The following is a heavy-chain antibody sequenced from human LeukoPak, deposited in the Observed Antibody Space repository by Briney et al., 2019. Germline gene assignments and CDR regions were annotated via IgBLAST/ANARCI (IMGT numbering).Heavy chain of an antibody. V-gene: IGHV4-59*01. CDR3: ARTTYDSRGYHFDY. J-gene: IGHJ4*02. D-gene: IGHD3-22*01. CDR2: IYYSGST. Sequence: PSETLSLTCAVYGGSFSGYYWSWIRQPPGKGLEWIGYIYYSGSTNYNPSLKSRVTISVDTSKNQFSLKLSSVTAADTAVYYCARTTYDSRGYHFDYWGQGTLVTVSS. CDR1: GGSFSGYY.